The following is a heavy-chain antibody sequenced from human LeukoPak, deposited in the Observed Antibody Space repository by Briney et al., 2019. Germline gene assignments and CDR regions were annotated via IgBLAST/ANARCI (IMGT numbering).Heavy chain of an antibody. D-gene: IGHD3-10*01. CDR3: AKLSAYYYGSGSYVDV. Sequence: GGSLRLSCAASGFSFGSYAMSWVRQAAGKGLEWVSAISGSGGSTYYADSVKGRFTISRDNSKNTLYLQMNSLRAEDTAVYYCAKLSAYYYGSGSYVDVWGQGTTVTVSS. CDR2: ISGSGGST. CDR1: GFSFGSYA. V-gene: IGHV3-23*01. J-gene: IGHJ6*02.